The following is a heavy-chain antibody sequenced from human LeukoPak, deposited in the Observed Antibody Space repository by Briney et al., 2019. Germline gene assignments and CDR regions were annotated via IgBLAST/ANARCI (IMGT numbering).Heavy chain of an antibody. J-gene: IGHJ5*02. Sequence: AGGSLRLSCAASGFTFSNYAMSWVRQAPGKGLEWVSAISSSGGSTYYADSVKGRFTISRDNSKNTLYLQMNSLRAEDTAVYYCAKEPYSSGWYSNWFDPWGQGTLVTVSS. V-gene: IGHV3-23*01. CDR3: AKEPYSSGWYSNWFDP. CDR1: GFTFSNYA. D-gene: IGHD6-19*01. CDR2: ISSSGGST.